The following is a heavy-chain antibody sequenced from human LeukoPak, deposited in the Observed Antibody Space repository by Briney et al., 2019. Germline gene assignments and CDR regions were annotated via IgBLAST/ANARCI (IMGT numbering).Heavy chain of an antibody. J-gene: IGHJ4*02. CDR2: IYGDT. D-gene: IGHD1-26*01. CDR3: ARGSGSYGLWDY. CDR1: GFPFNAYW. Sequence: PGGSLRLSCAASGFPFNAYWMTWVRQAPGKGLVWVSRIYGDTYYADSVKGRFTISRDNAKNTLYLQMDSLRPEDTAVYYCARGSGSYGLWDYWGQGTLVTVSS. V-gene: IGHV3-74*01.